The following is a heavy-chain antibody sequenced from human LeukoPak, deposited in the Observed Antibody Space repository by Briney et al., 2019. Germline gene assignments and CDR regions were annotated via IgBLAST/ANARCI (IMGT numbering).Heavy chain of an antibody. CDR1: EFTFDDYA. CDR2: ISWNSGSI. V-gene: IGHV3-9*01. J-gene: IGHJ4*02. Sequence: GGSLRLSCAASEFTFDDYAMHWVRQAPGKGLEWVSGISWNSGSIGYADSVKGRFTISRDNAKNSLYLQMNSLGAEDTALYYCAKATPYYFDYWGQGTLVTVSS. CDR3: AKATPYYFDY.